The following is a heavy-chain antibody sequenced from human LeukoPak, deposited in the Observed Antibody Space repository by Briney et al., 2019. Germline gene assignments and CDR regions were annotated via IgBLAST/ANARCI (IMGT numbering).Heavy chain of an antibody. CDR2: FSWNSGSI. J-gene: IGHJ4*02. Sequence: PGRSLRLSCAPSGFTFVDHPRHGARKAPGKALEGVSGFSWNSGSIGYADSVKGRFTISRDNAKNSLYLQMNSLRAEDTALYYCAKDIGYRGSYPDFDYWGQGTLVTVSS. D-gene: IGHD1-26*01. V-gene: IGHV3-9*01. CDR3: AKDIGYRGSYPDFDY. CDR1: GFTFVDHP.